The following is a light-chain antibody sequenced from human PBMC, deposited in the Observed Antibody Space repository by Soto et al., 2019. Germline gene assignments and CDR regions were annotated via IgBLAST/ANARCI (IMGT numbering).Light chain of an antibody. V-gene: IGKV1-5*01. J-gene: IGKJ1*01. CDR3: QQYNSYSSWT. CDR1: QSISSW. CDR2: DAS. Sequence: DIQMTQSPSTLSASVGDRVTITCRASQSISSWLAWYQQKPGKAPKLLIYDASSLERGVPSRFSGRGSGTEFTLTISSLQPDDFATYYCQQYNSYSSWTFGQGTKVEIK.